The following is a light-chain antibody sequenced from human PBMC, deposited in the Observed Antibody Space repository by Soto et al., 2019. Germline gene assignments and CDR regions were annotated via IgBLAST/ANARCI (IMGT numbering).Light chain of an antibody. J-gene: IGLJ3*02. Sequence: QSVLTQPASVTGSPGQSITISCTGTSSDVGGYNHVSWYRQHPGTAPKLILYEVANRPSGVSDRFSGSKSVNTASLTISGLQPEDEADYYCASYTITKTWVFGGGTKVTVL. CDR2: EVA. CDR3: ASYTITKTWV. CDR1: SSDVGGYNH. V-gene: IGLV2-14*03.